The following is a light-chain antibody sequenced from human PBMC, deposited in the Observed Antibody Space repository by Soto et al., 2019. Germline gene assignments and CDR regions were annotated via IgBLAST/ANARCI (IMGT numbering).Light chain of an antibody. CDR2: SNY. V-gene: IGLV1-44*01. Sequence: QSLLTQPPSASGTPGQMFTIACSGSSSNIGSKTVNWYRQLPGTAPKLLIYSNYQRPSGVPDRFSGSKSGTSASLAISGLQSEDEADYYCAAWDASLNGYVFGTGTKVTVL. J-gene: IGLJ1*01. CDR1: SSNIGSKT. CDR3: AAWDASLNGYV.